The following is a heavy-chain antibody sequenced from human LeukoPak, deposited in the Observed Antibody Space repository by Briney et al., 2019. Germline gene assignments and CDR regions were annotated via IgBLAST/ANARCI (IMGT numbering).Heavy chain of an antibody. Sequence: ASETLTLTCTVSGGSISSGDYYWRWIRQPPGKGLEWIGYIYYSGSTYYNPSLKSRVTISVDTSKNQFPLKLSSVTAADTAVYYCARDSIESYLDYWGQGTLVTVSS. CDR2: IYYSGST. CDR3: ARDSIESYLDY. CDR1: GGSISSGDYY. D-gene: IGHD3-22*01. J-gene: IGHJ4*02. V-gene: IGHV4-30-4*01.